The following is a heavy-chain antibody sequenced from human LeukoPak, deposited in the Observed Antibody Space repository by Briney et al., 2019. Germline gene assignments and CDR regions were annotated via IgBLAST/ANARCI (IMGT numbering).Heavy chain of an antibody. Sequence: GGSLRLSCAASGFTFTTYAMSWVRQAPGKGLEWVSSVSKSDGTTYYADSVKGRLTISRDNSKNTLHLQMNGLRAEDTAVYYCAGGSYGMDVWGQGTTVTVSS. J-gene: IGHJ6*02. V-gene: IGHV3-23*01. CDR3: AGGSYGMDV. CDR2: VSKSDGTT. CDR1: GFTFTTYA. D-gene: IGHD1-26*01.